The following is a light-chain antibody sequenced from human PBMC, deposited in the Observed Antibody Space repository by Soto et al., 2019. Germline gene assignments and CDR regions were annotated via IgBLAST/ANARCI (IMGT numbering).Light chain of an antibody. J-gene: IGLJ1*01. CDR3: SSYVSNITYV. CDR2: EVS. V-gene: IGLV2-14*01. Sequence: QSVLTQPASVSGSPGQSITISCTGTSSDVGGYDYVSWYQHHPGKAPKLMIYEVSNRPSGVSNRFSGSKSGNTASLTISGLQADDEADYYCSSYVSNITYVFGTGTKVTVL. CDR1: SSDVGGYDY.